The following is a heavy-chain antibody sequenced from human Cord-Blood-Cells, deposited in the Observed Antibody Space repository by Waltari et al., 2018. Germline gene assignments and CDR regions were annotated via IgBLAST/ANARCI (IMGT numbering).Heavy chain of an antibody. V-gene: IGHV1-69*18. CDR1: GGTFSSYA. CDR3: ARVGGYCSSTSCIMGTFDI. CDR2: IIPNFGQT. D-gene: IGHD2-2*01. Sequence: QVQLVQSGAEVKKPGSSVKVSCKASGGTFSSYAISWVRQAPGQGLEWMGRIIPNFGQTNYAKKCQGRLTINADESTSTAYMELSSLRSEDTAVYYCARVGGYCSSTSCIMGTFDIWGQGTMVTVSS. J-gene: IGHJ3*02.